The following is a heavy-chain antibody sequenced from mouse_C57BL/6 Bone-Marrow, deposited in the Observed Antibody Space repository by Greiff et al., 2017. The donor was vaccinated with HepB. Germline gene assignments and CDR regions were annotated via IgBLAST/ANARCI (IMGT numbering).Heavy chain of an antibody. J-gene: IGHJ4*01. V-gene: IGHV1-78*01. D-gene: IGHD1-1*01. CDR2: IYPRDGST. Sequence: QVQLQQSDAELVKPGASVKISCKVSGYTFTDHTIHWMKQRPEQGLEWIGYIYPRDGSTKYNEKFKGKATLTADKSSSTAYMQLNSLTSEDSAIYYCANYYYGSSSYAMDYWGQGTSVTVSS. CDR3: ANYYYGSSSYAMDY. CDR1: GYTFTDHT.